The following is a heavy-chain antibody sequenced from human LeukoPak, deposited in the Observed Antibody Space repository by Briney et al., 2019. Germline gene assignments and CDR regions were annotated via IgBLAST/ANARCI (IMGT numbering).Heavy chain of an antibody. D-gene: IGHD2-21*01. Sequence: PGRSLRLSCAASGFTFSSYAMSWVRQAPGKGLEWVSAISGSGGSTYCADSVKGRFTISRDNSKNTLYLQMNSLRAEDTAVYYCAKFLPTHIVVANYYFDYWGQGTLVTVSS. CDR1: GFTFSSYA. V-gene: IGHV3-23*01. J-gene: IGHJ4*02. CDR2: ISGSGGST. CDR3: AKFLPTHIVVANYYFDY.